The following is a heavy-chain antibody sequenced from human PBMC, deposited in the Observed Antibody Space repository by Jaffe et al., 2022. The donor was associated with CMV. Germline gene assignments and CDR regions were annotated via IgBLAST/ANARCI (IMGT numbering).Heavy chain of an antibody. D-gene: IGHD4-17*01. CDR2: IIPIFGTA. J-gene: IGHJ6*02. CDR3: ARGFLSTVDYYYYGMDV. Sequence: QVQLVQSGAEVKKPGSSVKVSCKASGGTFSSYAISWVRQAPGQGLEWMGGIIPIFGTANYAQKFQGRVTITADESTSTAYMELSSLRSEDTAVYYCARGFLSTVDYYYYGMDVWGQGTTVTVSS. V-gene: IGHV1-69*01. CDR1: GGTFSSYA.